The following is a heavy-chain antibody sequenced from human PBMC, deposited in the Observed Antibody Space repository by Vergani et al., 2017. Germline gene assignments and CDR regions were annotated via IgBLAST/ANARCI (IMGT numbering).Heavy chain of an antibody. CDR3: ARIPYLAGAGRTTLSD. CDR2: GNAGNGNK. Sequence: QVQLVQSGPEVKKPGASVKVSCKASGYTFTSYAMHWVRQAPGQRLEWSGWGNAGNGNKKYSQQFQDRVTITRDTSASTAYMELISLRCEDTGVYYCARIPYLAGAGRTTLSDWVQGTLVTCSS. CDR1: GYTFTSYA. V-gene: IGHV1-3*01. D-gene: IGHD6-19*01. J-gene: IGHJ4*02.